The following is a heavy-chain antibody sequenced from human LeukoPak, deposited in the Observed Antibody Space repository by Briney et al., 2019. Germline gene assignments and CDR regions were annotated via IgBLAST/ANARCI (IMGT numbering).Heavy chain of an antibody. CDR2: IYYSGST. D-gene: IGHD5-18*01. CDR1: GGSISSSSYY. CDR3: ARNSGYSYGYHGPFPDY. J-gene: IGHJ4*02. Sequence: SETLSLTCTVSGGSISSSSYYWGWIRQPPGKGLEWIGSIYYSGSTYYNPSLKSRVTISVDTSKNQFSLKLSSVTAADTAVYYCARNSGYSYGYHGPFPDYWGQGTLVTVSS. V-gene: IGHV4-39*07.